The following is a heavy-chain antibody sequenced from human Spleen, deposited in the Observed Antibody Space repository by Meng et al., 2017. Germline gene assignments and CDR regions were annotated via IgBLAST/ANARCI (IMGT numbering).Heavy chain of an antibody. CDR1: GGSISRCGYY. CDR2: IYYSGST. J-gene: IGHJ4*02. D-gene: IGHD4-11*01. CDR3: ARGPTTMAHDFDY. V-gene: IGHV4-31*03. Sequence: QVHLTESGPGLVTPSQTLSLTCTVSGGSISRCGYYWSWIRQHPGKGLEWIGYIYYSGSTYYNPSLKSRVTISVDTSKNQFSLKLSSVTAADTAVYYCARGPTTMAHDFDYWGQGTLVTVSS.